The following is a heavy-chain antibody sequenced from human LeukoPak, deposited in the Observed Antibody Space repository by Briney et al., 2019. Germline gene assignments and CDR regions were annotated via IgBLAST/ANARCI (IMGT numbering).Heavy chain of an antibody. Sequence: ASVKVSCKVSGYTLTELSMHWVRQAPGKGLEWMGGFDPEDGETIYAQKFQGRVTMTEDTSTDTAYMELRSLRSDDTAVYYCARAGAHYYYYYYMDVWGKGTTVTVSS. D-gene: IGHD1-1*01. CDR3: ARAGAHYYYYYYMDV. J-gene: IGHJ6*03. CDR1: GYTLTELS. CDR2: FDPEDGET. V-gene: IGHV1-24*01.